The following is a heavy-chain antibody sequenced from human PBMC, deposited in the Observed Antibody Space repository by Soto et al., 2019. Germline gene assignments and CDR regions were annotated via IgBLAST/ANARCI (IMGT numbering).Heavy chain of an antibody. J-gene: IGHJ3*02. Sequence: GASVKVSFKASGYTFTGYDINWVRQATGQGLEWMGWMNPNSGNTGYAQKFQGRVTMTRNTSISTAYMELSSLRSEDTAVYYCARGRNSYGSGIVGQDAFDIWGQGTMVTVSS. V-gene: IGHV1-8*01. CDR2: MNPNSGNT. CDR3: ARGRNSYGSGIVGQDAFDI. D-gene: IGHD3-10*01. CDR1: GYTFTGYD.